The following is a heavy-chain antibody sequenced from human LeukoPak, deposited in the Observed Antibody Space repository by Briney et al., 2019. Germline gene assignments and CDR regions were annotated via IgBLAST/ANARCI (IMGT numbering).Heavy chain of an antibody. CDR1: GFTVSSHH. V-gene: IGHV3-53*01. Sequence: GGSLRLSCAASGFTVSSHHMSWVRQAPGKGLEWVSLLYSRGDTFYADSVKGRFTISRDNSKNTLYLQMNSLTAEDTAVYFCARDSSSFPNYFDCWGQGTLVTVSS. CDR2: LYSRGDT. J-gene: IGHJ4*02. D-gene: IGHD2-2*01. CDR3: ARDSSSFPNYFDC.